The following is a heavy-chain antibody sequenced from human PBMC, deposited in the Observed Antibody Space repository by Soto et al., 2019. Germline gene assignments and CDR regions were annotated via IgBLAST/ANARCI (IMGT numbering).Heavy chain of an antibody. CDR1: GYIFSNYL. J-gene: IGHJ4*02. V-gene: IGHV1-3*01. CDR3: ASPSYGSGNFY. Sequence: QVQLVQSGAEVKKPGASVKVSCKASGYIFSNYLLHWVRQAPGQRLEWMGWINAGNGGTKYSQKFQGGVTFTRDTSASTVYMELSSLRSEDTAVYYCASPSYGSGNFYWGQGTLVTVSS. D-gene: IGHD3-10*01. CDR2: INAGNGGT.